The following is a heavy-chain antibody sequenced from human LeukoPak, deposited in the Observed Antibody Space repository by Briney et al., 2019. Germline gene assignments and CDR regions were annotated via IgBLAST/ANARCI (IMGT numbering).Heavy chain of an antibody. V-gene: IGHV3-11*06. Sequence: PGGSLRLSCAASGFXFSDYYISWIRQAPGKGLEWVSYISSRSSYTKYADSVKGRFTISRDNAKNSLHLQMNSLRAEDTAVYYCASSLTPGDGYNSRPFDYWGQGTLVTVSS. CDR1: GFXFSDYY. D-gene: IGHD5-24*01. CDR2: ISSRSSYT. CDR3: ASSLTPGDGYNSRPFDY. J-gene: IGHJ4*02.